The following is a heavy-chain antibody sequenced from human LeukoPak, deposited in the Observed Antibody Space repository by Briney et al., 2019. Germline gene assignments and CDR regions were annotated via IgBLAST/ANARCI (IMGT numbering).Heavy chain of an antibody. Sequence: GGSLRLSCVGSGFTFSTYNMNWFRQAPGKGLEWVSYINKAGDSIYYAHSVKGRFTISRDNAKNSLYLQMSSLRVEDTAVYYCELDSYDSSPSHIFFDPWAQGPLVPVSS. CDR1: GFTFSTYN. V-gene: IGHV3-48*03. CDR3: ELDSYDSSPSHIFFDP. CDR2: INKAGDSI. J-gene: IGHJ5*02. D-gene: IGHD3-22*01.